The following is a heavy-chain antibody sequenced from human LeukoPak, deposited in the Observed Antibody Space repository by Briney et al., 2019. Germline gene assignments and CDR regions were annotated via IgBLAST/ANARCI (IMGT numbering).Heavy chain of an antibody. J-gene: IGHJ4*02. Sequence: GGSLRLSCVASGFTFSNYWMSWVRQAPGKGLEWVANIKQDGSEKYCVDSVKGRFTISRDNAKNSLYLQMNSLRAEDTAVYYCARDQDPAGYDYWGQGTLVTVSS. D-gene: IGHD6-13*01. CDR2: IKQDGSEK. CDR3: ARDQDPAGYDY. V-gene: IGHV3-7*01. CDR1: GFTFSNYW.